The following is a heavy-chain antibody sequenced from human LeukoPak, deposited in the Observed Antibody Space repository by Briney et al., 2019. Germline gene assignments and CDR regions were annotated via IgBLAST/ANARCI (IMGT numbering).Heavy chain of an antibody. CDR2: ISSSGSYI. Sequence: PGGSLRLSCAASGFTSSSYSMNWVRQAPGKGLEWVSSISSSGSYIYYADSVKGRFTISRDNAKNSLYLQMNSLRAEDTAVYYCASSGYSSGWYMIYWGQGTLVTVSS. CDR3: ASSGYSSGWYMIY. CDR1: GFTSSSYS. D-gene: IGHD6-19*01. J-gene: IGHJ4*02. V-gene: IGHV3-21*01.